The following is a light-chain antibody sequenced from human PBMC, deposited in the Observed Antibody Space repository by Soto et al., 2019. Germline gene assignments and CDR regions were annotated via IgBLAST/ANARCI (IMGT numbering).Light chain of an antibody. CDR2: DAF. J-gene: IGKJ1*01. Sequence: DIQMTQSPSTLSASVGDRVTITCRASQSVSSWLAWYQQKPGKAPKLLIYDAFNLERGVPSRFSGSGSGTEFTLTISSLQPDDFATYYCQHYNSYSEAFGQGTKVDIK. V-gene: IGKV1-5*01. CDR3: QHYNSYSEA. CDR1: QSVSSW.